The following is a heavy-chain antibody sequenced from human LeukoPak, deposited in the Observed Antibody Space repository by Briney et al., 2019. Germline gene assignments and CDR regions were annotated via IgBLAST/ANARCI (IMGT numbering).Heavy chain of an antibody. J-gene: IGHJ4*02. V-gene: IGHV3-53*01. CDR2: IYSGGST. D-gene: IGHD5-24*01. CDR3: AGGRRDGYNDFDY. Sequence: PGGSLRLSCAASGFTVSSNYMSWVRQAPGKGLEWVSVIYSGGSTYYADSVKGRFTISRDNSKNTLYLQMNSLRAEDTAVYYCAGGRRDGYNDFDYWGQGTLVTVSS. CDR1: GFTVSSNY.